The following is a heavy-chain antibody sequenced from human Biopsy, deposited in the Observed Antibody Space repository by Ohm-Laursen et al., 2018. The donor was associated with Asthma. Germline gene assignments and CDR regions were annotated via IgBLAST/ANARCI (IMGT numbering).Heavy chain of an antibody. Sequence: GSLRLSCAASGFSFSDYYMTWMRQAPGMGLEWISSISSSGSTRYPAESLMGRFTISRDNDRNSLFLQMTSLRAEDTGIYFCARVLEDSDWGPFYFCGLDVWGQGTPVAVSS. CDR3: ARVLEDSDWGPFYFCGLDV. V-gene: IGHV3-11*01. CDR1: GFSFSDYY. J-gene: IGHJ6*02. D-gene: IGHD7-27*01. CDR2: ISSSGSTR.